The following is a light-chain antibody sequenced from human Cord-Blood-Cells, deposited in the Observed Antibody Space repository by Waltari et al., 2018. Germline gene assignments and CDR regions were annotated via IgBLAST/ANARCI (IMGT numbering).Light chain of an antibody. CDR1: SSDVGSYNL. Sequence: QSALTQPASVSGSPGQSITIPCTGTSSDVGSYNLVSWYQQHPGKAPKLMIYEGRKRPSGVANRFYGSKSGNTASLTISGLQAEDEADYYCCSYAGSSTWVFGGGTKLTVL. CDR2: EGR. V-gene: IGLV2-23*01. CDR3: CSYAGSSTWV. J-gene: IGLJ3*02.